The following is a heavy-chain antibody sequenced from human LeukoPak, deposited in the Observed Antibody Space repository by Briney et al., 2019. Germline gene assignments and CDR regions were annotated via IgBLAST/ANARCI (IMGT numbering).Heavy chain of an antibody. V-gene: IGHV3-23*01. D-gene: IGHD6-13*01. CDR1: GFTFSSHA. J-gene: IGHJ4*02. CDR3: ASWAGVGTSTWYFGPFDF. Sequence: GGSLRPSCAASGFTFSSHAMNWGRQAPGMGLEWVSLISGEGGSTYYADSPKGRFTISRDNSKNTMYLKMNSLRAEDTAVYYCASWAGVGTSTWYFGPFDFWGQGTLVTVSS. CDR2: ISGEGGST.